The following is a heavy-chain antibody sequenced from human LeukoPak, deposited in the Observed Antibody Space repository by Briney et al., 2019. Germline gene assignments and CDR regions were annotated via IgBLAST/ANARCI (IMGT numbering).Heavy chain of an antibody. D-gene: IGHD3-3*01. CDR2: IKQDGSEK. Sequence: AGSLTLSCAASGFTFSSYWMSWVRQAPGKGLEWVAHIKQDGSEKYYVDSVKGRFTISRDNAKNSLYLQMNSLRAEDTAVYYCARGSFGVVIRYYYYYYYMDVWGKGTTVTVSS. CDR1: GFTFSSYW. V-gene: IGHV3-7*01. J-gene: IGHJ6*03. CDR3: ARGSFGVVIRYYYYYYYMDV.